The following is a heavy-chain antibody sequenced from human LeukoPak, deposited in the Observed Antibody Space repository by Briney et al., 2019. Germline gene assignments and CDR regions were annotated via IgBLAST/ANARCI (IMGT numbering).Heavy chain of an antibody. V-gene: IGHV3-23*01. CDR2: ISGSGGST. CDR1: GFTLSSYA. D-gene: IGHD6-13*01. CDR3: ARDIAPAGLFFDY. Sequence: GGSLRLSCAASGFTLSSYAMGWVRPAPGDGLEWVSAISGSGGSTYYADSVKGRFNISRDNAKNSLYLQMNSLRAEGTAVYYCARDIAPAGLFFDYWGQGTLVTVSS. J-gene: IGHJ4*02.